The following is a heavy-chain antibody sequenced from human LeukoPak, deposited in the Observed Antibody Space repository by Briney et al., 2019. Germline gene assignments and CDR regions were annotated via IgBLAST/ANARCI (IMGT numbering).Heavy chain of an antibody. CDR2: IASETYGGTA. CDR3: TRDQTPYY. CDR1: GFTFSTFA. J-gene: IGHJ4*02. V-gene: IGHV3-49*04. Sequence: GGSLRLSCEASGFTFSTFAMTWVRQAPGKGLEWVGFIASETYGGTAEYAASVKGRFTISRDDSKSIAYLQMNSLKTEDTAVYYCTRDQTPYYWGQGTLVTVSS.